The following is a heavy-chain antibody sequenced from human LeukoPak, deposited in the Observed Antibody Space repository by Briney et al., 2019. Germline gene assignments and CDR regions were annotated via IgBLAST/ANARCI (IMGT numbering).Heavy chain of an antibody. CDR2: IYTSGST. J-gene: IGHJ2*01. D-gene: IGHD4-23*01. Sequence: SETLSLTCTVSGGSISSGSYCWSWIRQPAGKGLEWIGRIYTSGSTNYNPSLKSRVTISVDTSKNQFSLKLSSVTAADTAVYYCARARVVFHPGSTFDLWGRGSLVTVSS. CDR1: GGSISSGSYC. CDR3: ARARVVFHPGSTFDL. V-gene: IGHV4-61*02.